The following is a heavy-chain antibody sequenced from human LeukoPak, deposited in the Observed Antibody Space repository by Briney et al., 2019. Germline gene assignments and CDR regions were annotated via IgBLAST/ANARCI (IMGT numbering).Heavy chain of an antibody. V-gene: IGHV3-15*01. CDR3: AKGSGWEMSYYYYYMDV. D-gene: IGHD1-26*01. CDR1: GFTFSSYW. Sequence: GRSLRLSCAASGFTFSSYWMSWVRQAPGKGLEWVGRIKSKTDGGTTDYAAPVKGRFTISRDDSKNTLYLQMNSLRAEDTAVYYCAKGSGWEMSYYYYYMDVWGKGTTVTISS. J-gene: IGHJ6*03. CDR2: IKSKTDGGTT.